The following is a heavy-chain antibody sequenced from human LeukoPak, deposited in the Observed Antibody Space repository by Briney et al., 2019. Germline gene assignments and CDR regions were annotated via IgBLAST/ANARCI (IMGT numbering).Heavy chain of an antibody. J-gene: IGHJ4*02. CDR2: INQSGST. Sequence: TSETLSLTCSVYGGSFSGYYCSWIRQPPGKGLEWIGEINQSGSTNYKPSLKSRVTISVDTSKNQFSLKLSCVTAADTATYHCARAPSSLCYYFDNCGQGTLVTVS. V-gene: IGHV4-34*01. CDR3: ARAPSSLCYYFDN. CDR1: GGSFSGYY. D-gene: IGHD6-13*01.